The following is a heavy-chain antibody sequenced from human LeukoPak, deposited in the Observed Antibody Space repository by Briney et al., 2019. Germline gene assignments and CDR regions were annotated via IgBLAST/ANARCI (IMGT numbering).Heavy chain of an antibody. Sequence: GWINPNSGGTNYAQNFQGRVTMTRDTSISTAYMELSRLRSDDTALYYCARDYGSGYGMDVWGQGTTVTVSS. D-gene: IGHD3-10*01. J-gene: IGHJ6*02. CDR2: INPNSGGT. CDR3: ARDYGSGYGMDV. V-gene: IGHV1-2*02.